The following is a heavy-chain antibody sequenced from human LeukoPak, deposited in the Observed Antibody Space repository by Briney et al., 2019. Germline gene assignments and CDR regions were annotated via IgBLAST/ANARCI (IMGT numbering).Heavy chain of an antibody. Sequence: GGSLRLSCAASGFTFSSYAMSWVRQAPGKGLEWVSAISGSTDSTYYADSVKGRFTISRDNSKNTLYLQMNSLRAEDTAVYYCAKGGSSSGWYDVNWFDPWGQGTLVTVSS. CDR3: AKGGSSSGWYDVNWFDP. CDR1: GFTFSSYA. D-gene: IGHD6-19*01. V-gene: IGHV3-23*01. CDR2: ISGSTDST. J-gene: IGHJ5*02.